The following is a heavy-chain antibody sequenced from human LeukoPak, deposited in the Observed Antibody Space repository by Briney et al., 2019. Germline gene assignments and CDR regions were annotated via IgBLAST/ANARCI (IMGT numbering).Heavy chain of an antibody. D-gene: IGHD6-13*01. Sequence: SSETLSLTCTVSGGSISSYYWSWIRQPPGKGLEWIGYIYYSGSTNYSPSLKSRVTISVDASKNQFSLKVSSVTAADTAVYYCARSGSWTLNFDSWGQGTLVTVSS. CDR3: ARSGSWTLNFDS. J-gene: IGHJ4*02. V-gene: IGHV4-59*01. CDR2: IYYSGST. CDR1: GGSISSYY.